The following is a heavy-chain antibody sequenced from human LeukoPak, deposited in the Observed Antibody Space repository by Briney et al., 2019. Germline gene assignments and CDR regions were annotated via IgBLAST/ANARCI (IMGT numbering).Heavy chain of an antibody. J-gene: IGHJ4*02. CDR2: IIPIFGTA. D-gene: IGHD1-26*01. CDR3: AAIAGAARPFDY. Sequence: ASVKVSCKASGYTFTSYGISWVRQAPGQGLEWMGGIIPIFGTANYAQKFQGRVTITADESTSTAYMELSSLRSEDTAVYYCAAIAGAARPFDYWGQGTLVTVSS. V-gene: IGHV1-69*13. CDR1: GYTFTSYG.